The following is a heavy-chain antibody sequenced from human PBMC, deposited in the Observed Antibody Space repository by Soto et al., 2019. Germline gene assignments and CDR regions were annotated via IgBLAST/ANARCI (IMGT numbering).Heavy chain of an antibody. CDR3: ARTYVPGIAGFDP. J-gene: IGHJ5*02. CDR1: GFTFSNYS. CDR2: MSGDGKTI. D-gene: IGHD1-1*01. V-gene: IGHV3-74*01. Sequence: VGSLRLSCAASGFTFSNYSMHWVRQVPGEGLVWVSRMSGDGKTISYADSVKGRFTISRDNAKNTLYLQMNSLRVEDTAVYYCARTYVPGIAGFDPWGQGTLVTVSS.